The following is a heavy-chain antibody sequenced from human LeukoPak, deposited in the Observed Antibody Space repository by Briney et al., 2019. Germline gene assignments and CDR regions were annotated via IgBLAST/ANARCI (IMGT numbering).Heavy chain of an antibody. CDR1: GYTFTSYD. J-gene: IGHJ5*02. Sequence: ASVKVSCKASGYTFTSYDINWVRQATGQGLEWMGWMNPNSGNTAYPQKFQGRVTMSRNTSISTAYMELSSLRSEDTAVYYCAGGSDVSLWFGELFLDPWGQGTLVIVSS. D-gene: IGHD3-10*01. V-gene: IGHV1-8*01. CDR2: MNPNSGNT. CDR3: AGGSDVSLWFGELFLDP.